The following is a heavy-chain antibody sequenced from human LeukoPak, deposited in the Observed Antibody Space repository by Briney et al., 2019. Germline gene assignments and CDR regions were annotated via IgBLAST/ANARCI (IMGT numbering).Heavy chain of an antibody. CDR2: ICYDGSKK. D-gene: IGHD3-22*01. V-gene: IGHV3-33*01. CDR1: GFTFSSYG. Sequence: GGSLRLSCAASGFTFSSYGMHWVRPAPGKGLEWVAVICYDGSKKYYEDSVRARFTISRDNSKNKLYLQMNSLRAEDTDVYYCASESTSSGDTVAYYFDYWGQGTLVTVSS. CDR3: ASESTSSGDTVAYYFDY. J-gene: IGHJ4*02.